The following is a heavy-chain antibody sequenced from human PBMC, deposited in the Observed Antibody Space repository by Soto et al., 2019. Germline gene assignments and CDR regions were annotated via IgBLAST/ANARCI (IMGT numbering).Heavy chain of an antibody. CDR3: GQWLVLSSLG. CDR2: INYSGNTI. J-gene: IGHJ1*01. V-gene: IGHV3-48*02. CDR1: GFNFNDYA. D-gene: IGHD6-19*01. Sequence: GGSLRLSCAASGFNFNDYAMNWVRQAPGKGLEWLAYINYSGNTIYYADSVRGRFTISRDNAKTSLYLQMDSLRDEDTAVYYCGQWLVLSSLGWGQGAEVTVSS.